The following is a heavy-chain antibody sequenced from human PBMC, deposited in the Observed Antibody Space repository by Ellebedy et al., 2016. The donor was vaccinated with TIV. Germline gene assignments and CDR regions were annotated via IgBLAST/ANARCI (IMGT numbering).Heavy chain of an antibody. CDR1: GFTFSNAW. V-gene: IGHV3-15*01. CDR2: SKSKTDGGTT. Sequence: GGSLRLSXAASGFTFSNAWMSWVRQAPGKGLEWVGRSKSKTDGGTTDYAAPVKGRSTISRDDSKNTLYLQMNSLKTEDTAVYYCAAPGIAAATSPLFDYWGQGTLVTVSS. J-gene: IGHJ4*02. D-gene: IGHD6-13*01. CDR3: AAPGIAAATSPLFDY.